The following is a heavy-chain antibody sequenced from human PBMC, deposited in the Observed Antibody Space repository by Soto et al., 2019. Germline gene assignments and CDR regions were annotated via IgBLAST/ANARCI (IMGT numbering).Heavy chain of an antibody. CDR1: CCSVSSGLFC. Sequence: QVQLQESGPGLVKPSETLSLPCTVYCCSVSSGLFCWSWIRQPPGKGLEWIGYIYNSGSTKYNPSRRSRVTDSVDTSKNQCARKLTSGNAADTAVYYCARSGSGSGWLGGKGTLVTVSS. D-gene: IGHD6-19*01. V-gene: IGHV4-61*01. J-gene: IGHJ4*02. CDR3: ARSGSGSGWL. CDR2: IYNSGST.